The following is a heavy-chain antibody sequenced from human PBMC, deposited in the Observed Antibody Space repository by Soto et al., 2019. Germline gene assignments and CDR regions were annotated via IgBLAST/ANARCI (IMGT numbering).Heavy chain of an antibody. Sequence: QVQLVQSGAEVKKPGASVKVSCKASGYTFTSYAISWVRQAPGQGLEWMGWISAYNGNTNYAQKPXGRVTMTTDTSPSTAYMEPRSLRSDDTAVYYCARDAPPADYWGQGTLVTVSS. CDR3: ARDAPPADY. CDR2: ISAYNGNT. CDR1: GYTFTSYA. V-gene: IGHV1-18*01. J-gene: IGHJ4*02.